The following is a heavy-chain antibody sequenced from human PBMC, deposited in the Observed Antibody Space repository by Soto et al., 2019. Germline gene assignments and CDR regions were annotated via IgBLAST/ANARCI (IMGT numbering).Heavy chain of an antibody. CDR1: GGTFSSYA. D-gene: IGHD3-10*01. CDR2: IIPIFGTA. CDR3: ARGTGTLRHTHNWFAP. Sequence: QVQLVQSGAEVKKPGSSVKVSCKASGGTFSSYAISWVRQAPGQGLEWMGGIIPIFGTANYAQKFQGRFTIAADESTSTAYMELSSLRSEDTAVYYCARGTGTLRHTHNWFAPWGQGTLVTVSS. J-gene: IGHJ5*02. V-gene: IGHV1-69*12.